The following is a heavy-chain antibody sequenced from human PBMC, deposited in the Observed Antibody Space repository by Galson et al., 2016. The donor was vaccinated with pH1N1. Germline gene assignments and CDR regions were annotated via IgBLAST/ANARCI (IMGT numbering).Heavy chain of an antibody. V-gene: IGHV5-51*03. J-gene: IGHJ4*02. Sequence: QSGAEVKKPGESLKISCRGSGYSFTSYWIVWVRQKPGKGLEWMGIVYPGDSDTRYSPSFRGLFTFSADKSIGTAYLQWSSLEASGTAIYYCARLRGGITVVREVYFDLWGQGTLVTVSP. CDR1: GYSFTSYW. D-gene: IGHD3-10*01. CDR2: VYPGDSDT. CDR3: ARLRGGITVVREVYFDL.